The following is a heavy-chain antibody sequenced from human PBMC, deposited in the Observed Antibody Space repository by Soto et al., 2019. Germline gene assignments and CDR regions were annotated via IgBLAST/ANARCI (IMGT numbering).Heavy chain of an antibody. V-gene: IGHV4-59*12. J-gene: IGHJ4*02. CDR1: GGSIRNYY. CDR2: VYESGVT. CDR3: ARVGIAAAGLGDRFDY. Sequence: PSETLSLTCTVSGGSIRNYYWSWIRQPPGKGLEWIGSVYESGVTNYNPSLESRVTISIDTSKNSLYLQMNSLRAEDTAVYYCARVGIAAAGLGDRFDYWGQGTLVTVSS. D-gene: IGHD6-13*01.